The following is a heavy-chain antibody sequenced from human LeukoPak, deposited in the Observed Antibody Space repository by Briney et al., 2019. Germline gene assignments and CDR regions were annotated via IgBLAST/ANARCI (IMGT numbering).Heavy chain of an antibody. D-gene: IGHD2-21*02. CDR3: ARSGSAYRGGDCQSTFDY. J-gene: IGHJ4*02. V-gene: IGHV1-2*02. Sequence: ASVKVSCKASGYTFTGYYMHWVRQAPGQGLEWMGWINPNSGGTNYAQKSQGRVTMTRDTSISTAYMELSRLRSDGTAVYYCARSGSAYRGGDCQSTFDYWGQGTLVTVSS. CDR2: INPNSGGT. CDR1: GYTFTGYY.